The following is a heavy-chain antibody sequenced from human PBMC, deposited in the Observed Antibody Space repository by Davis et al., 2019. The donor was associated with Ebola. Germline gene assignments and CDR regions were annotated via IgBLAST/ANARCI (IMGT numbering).Heavy chain of an antibody. CDR1: GFTFSHYD. Sequence: GESLKISCAASGFTFSHYDMSWVRQAPGKGLEWVAIIWYDGTNKYYADSVKGRFTISRDNSKNTLYLQMNSLRAEDTAVYYCASDIHYYDSSSYYQHYYGMDVWGQGTTVTVSS. CDR2: IWYDGTNK. CDR3: ASDIHYYDSSSYYQHYYGMDV. D-gene: IGHD3-22*01. V-gene: IGHV3-33*08. J-gene: IGHJ6*02.